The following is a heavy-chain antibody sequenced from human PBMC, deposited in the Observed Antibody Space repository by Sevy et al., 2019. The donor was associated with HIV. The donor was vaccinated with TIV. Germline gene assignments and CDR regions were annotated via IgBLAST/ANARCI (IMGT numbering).Heavy chain of an antibody. CDR2: VYSRGAA. D-gene: IGHD2-21*01. CDR3: ARTGIPYVSESFFDA. J-gene: IGHJ4*02. V-gene: IGHV4-30-4*08. Sequence: SETLSLTCTVSGGSIRSGDYSWNWIRQPPGKGLEWIGHVYSRGAARYNPSLMRRVGISVDTSKKQFSLILSSLTAADTAVYFCARTGIPYVSESFFDAWGQGTLVTGSS. CDR1: GGSIRSGDYS.